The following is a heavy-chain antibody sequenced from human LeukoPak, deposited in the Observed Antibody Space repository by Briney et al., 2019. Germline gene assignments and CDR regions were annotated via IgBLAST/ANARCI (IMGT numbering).Heavy chain of an antibody. CDR1: GGSISSSSYY. CDR3: AIQKTTEHAYYYYYYMDV. J-gene: IGHJ6*03. CDR2: IYYSGST. Sequence: PSETLSLTCTVSGGSISSSSYYWGWIRQPPGKGLEWIGSIYYSGSTYYNPSLKSRVTISVDTSKNQFSLKLSSVTAADTAVYYCAIQKTTEHAYYYYYYMDVWGKGTTVTVSS. V-gene: IGHV4-39*07. D-gene: IGHD4-17*01.